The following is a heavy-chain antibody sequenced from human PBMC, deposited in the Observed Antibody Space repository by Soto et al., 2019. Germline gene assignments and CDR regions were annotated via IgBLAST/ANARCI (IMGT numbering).Heavy chain of an antibody. CDR3: ASIPMVRGPSDY. V-gene: IGHV3-74*02. CDR1: GFTFSTHW. D-gene: IGHD3-10*01. Sequence: EVRLVESGGGLVQPGGSLRLSCAASGFTFSTHWMHWVRQAPGKGLVWVSRINGDGTTTQYADSVKGRFTISRDNAKNTLYLQMNTLRGDDTAMYYCASIPMVRGPSDYWGQGTLVTVSS. J-gene: IGHJ4*02. CDR2: INGDGTTT.